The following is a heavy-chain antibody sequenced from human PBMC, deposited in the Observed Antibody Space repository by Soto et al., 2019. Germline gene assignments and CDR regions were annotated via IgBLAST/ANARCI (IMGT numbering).Heavy chain of an antibody. J-gene: IGHJ4*02. Sequence: SETLSLTCTVSGGSIGSGGYYWSWIRQHPGKGLEWIGYIYYSGITYYNPSLKSRVTISVDTSKNQFSLKLSSVTAADTAVYYCARSPGYYFDYWGQGTMVTVSS. CDR3: ARSPGYYFDY. CDR2: IYYSGIT. V-gene: IGHV4-31*03. CDR1: GGSIGSGGYY.